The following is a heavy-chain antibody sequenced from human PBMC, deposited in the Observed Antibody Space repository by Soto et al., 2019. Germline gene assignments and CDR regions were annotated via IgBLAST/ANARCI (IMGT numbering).Heavy chain of an antibody. Sequence: SGPTLVNPTQTLTLTCTSSGFSLSTSDVGAGWIRQPPGKALEWLAIIYWDDDKRYSPSLKSRLTITKDTSKNQVVLTVTNMDPVDTATYYYAHSKYSRSSFDYWGQGTLVTVSS. CDR2: IYWDDDK. CDR3: AHSKYSRSSFDY. CDR1: GFSLSTSDVG. D-gene: IGHD6-6*01. J-gene: IGHJ4*02. V-gene: IGHV2-5*02.